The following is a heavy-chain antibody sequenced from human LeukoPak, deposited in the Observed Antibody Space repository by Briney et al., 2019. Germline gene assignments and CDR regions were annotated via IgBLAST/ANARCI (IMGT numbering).Heavy chain of an antibody. CDR3: ASQTDSSGFDY. J-gene: IGHJ4*02. Sequence: GASLRLSCAASGFTFSSYAMNWVRQAPGKRLEWVSVIYSGGSTYYADSVKGRFTISRDNSKNTLYLQMNSLRAEDTAVYYCASQTDSSGFDYWGQGTLVTVSS. V-gene: IGHV3-66*02. CDR1: GFTFSSYA. D-gene: IGHD6-19*01. CDR2: IYSGGST.